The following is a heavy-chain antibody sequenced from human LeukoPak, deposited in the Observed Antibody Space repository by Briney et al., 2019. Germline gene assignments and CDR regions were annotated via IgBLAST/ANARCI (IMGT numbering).Heavy chain of an antibody. CDR3: ARVEKYYYDSSGEGALDY. J-gene: IGHJ4*02. Sequence: ASVKVSCKASGYTFTGYYMQWVRQAPGQGLEWMGWINPNSGGTNYAQKFQGRVTMTRDTSISTAYMELSRLRSDDTAVYYCARVEKYYYDSSGEGALDYWGQGTLVTVSS. V-gene: IGHV1-2*02. D-gene: IGHD3-22*01. CDR1: GYTFTGYY. CDR2: INPNSGGT.